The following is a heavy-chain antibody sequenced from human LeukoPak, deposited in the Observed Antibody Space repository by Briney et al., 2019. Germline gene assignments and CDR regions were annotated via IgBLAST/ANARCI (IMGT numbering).Heavy chain of an antibody. CDR2: IHHSGST. D-gene: IGHD6-13*01. CDR1: GYFISSGYY. Sequence: PSETLSLTCTVSGYFISSGYYWGWIRQPPGQGLQWIGSIHHSGSTYYNPSLKSRVTISVDTSKNQFSLKLSSVTAADTAVYYCARVAAAGFDYWGQGTLVTVSS. CDR3: ARVAAAGFDY. V-gene: IGHV4-38-2*02. J-gene: IGHJ4*02.